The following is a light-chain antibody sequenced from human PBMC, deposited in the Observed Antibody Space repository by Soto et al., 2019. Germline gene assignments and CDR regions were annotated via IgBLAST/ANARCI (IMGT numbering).Light chain of an antibody. CDR1: QSISIF. CDR2: DAS. V-gene: IGKV3-11*01. Sequence: EIVLTQSPATLSLSPGERATLSCRASQSISIFLAWYQQKLGQAPRLLIYDASNSATGIPARFSGSGSGTDFKLTISSLEPEDFAIYYCQQRSDWPQNFGQGTRLEIK. CDR3: QQRSDWPQN. J-gene: IGKJ5*01.